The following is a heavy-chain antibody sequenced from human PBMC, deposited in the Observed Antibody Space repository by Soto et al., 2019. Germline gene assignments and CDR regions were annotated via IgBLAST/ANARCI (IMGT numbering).Heavy chain of an antibody. CDR3: ARDQLEGNWFDP. V-gene: IGHV4-30-2*01. J-gene: IGHJ5*02. Sequence: PSETLSPTCAVSGGSISSGGYSWNWIRQPPGKGLEWIGYIYHSGSTYYNPSLKSRVTISVDKSKNQFSLKLTSVTAADTAVYYCARDQLEGNWFDPWGQGTLVTVAP. CDR1: GGSISSGGYS. CDR2: IYHSGST. D-gene: IGHD1-1*01.